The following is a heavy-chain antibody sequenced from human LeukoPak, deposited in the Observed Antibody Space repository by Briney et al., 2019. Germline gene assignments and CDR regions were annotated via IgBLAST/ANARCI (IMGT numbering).Heavy chain of an antibody. CDR1: GFTFSDYY. Sequence: GGSLRLSCAASGFTFSDYYMNWIRQAPGKGLEWVSYISSSGSTIYYADSVKGRFTISRDNAKNSLYLQMNSLRAEDTAVYYCARDRVPWVTLNYFDYWGQGTLVTVSS. V-gene: IGHV3-11*01. J-gene: IGHJ4*02. CDR2: ISSSGSTI. D-gene: IGHD2-21*02. CDR3: ARDRVPWVTLNYFDY.